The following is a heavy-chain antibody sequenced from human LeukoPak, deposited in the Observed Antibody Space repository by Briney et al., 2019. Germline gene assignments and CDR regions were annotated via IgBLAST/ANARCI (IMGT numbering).Heavy chain of an antibody. CDR2: ISAYNGNT. CDR1: GYTFTSYG. D-gene: IGHD5-18*01. Sequence: ASVKVSCKASGYTFTSYGISWVRQAPGQGLEWMGWISAYNGNTNYAQKLQGRVTMTTDTSTSTAYMELRSLRSDDTAVYYCARDNPSGYTYGYEHYFYYIDVWGKGTTVTVSS. J-gene: IGHJ6*03. CDR3: ARDNPSGYTYGYEHYFYYIDV. V-gene: IGHV1-18*01.